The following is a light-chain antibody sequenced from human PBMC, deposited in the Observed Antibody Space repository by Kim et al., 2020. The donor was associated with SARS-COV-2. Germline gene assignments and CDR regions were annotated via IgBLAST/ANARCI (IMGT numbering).Light chain of an antibody. CDR1: QGISKY. J-gene: IGKJ1*01. Sequence: DFQMTQSPSSLSASIGDRVTITCRASQGISKYLAWYQQKPGKVPKPLIYAASALQSGVPSRFSGSGSGTDFTLTISSLQPEDVATYYCQKYNGAPWRFGQGTKVEIK. V-gene: IGKV1-27*01. CDR3: QKYNGAPWR. CDR2: AAS.